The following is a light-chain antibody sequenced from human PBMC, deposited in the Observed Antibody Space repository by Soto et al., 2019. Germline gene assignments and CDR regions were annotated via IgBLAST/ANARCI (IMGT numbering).Light chain of an antibody. CDR3: QQYNNWPAIT. CDR2: GAS. CDR1: QSVRSN. V-gene: IGKV3D-15*01. J-gene: IGKJ5*01. Sequence: EIVMTQSPATLSVSPGERDTVSCRASQSVRSNFAWYQQKPGQAPRLLIYGASTRATGIPARFSGSGSGTEFTLTISSLQSEDFAVYYCQQYNNWPAITFGQGTRMAIK.